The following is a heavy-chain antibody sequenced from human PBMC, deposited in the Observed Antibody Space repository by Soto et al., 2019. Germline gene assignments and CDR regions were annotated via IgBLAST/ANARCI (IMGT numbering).Heavy chain of an antibody. CDR2: IYYSGST. CDR1: GGSISSYY. CDR3: SRHRGYCSGGSCYSSYYFDY. V-gene: IGHV4-59*08. Sequence: QVQLQESGPGLVKPSETLSLTCTVSGGSISSYYWSWIRQTPGKGLEWIGYIYYSGSTNYNPSLKSRVTKSVDTSKIQLSLKLSYVTAADKAVYYCSRHRGYCSGGSCYSSYYFDYWGQGTLVTVSS. D-gene: IGHD2-15*01. J-gene: IGHJ4*02.